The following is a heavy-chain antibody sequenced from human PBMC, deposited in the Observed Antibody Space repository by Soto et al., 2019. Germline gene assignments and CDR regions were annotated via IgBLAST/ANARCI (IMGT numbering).Heavy chain of an antibody. CDR2: IYYSGST. V-gene: IGHV4-30-4*01. CDR3: ARGYSRYDH. Sequence: QVQLQESGPGLVKPSQTLSLTCTVSGGSISSGDYYWSWIRQPPGKGLEWIGYIYYSGSTHYNPSLTTPLTPSVDTSQNQFPLKLSSVTAADTAVYYCARGYSRYDHWGQGTLVTVSS. CDR1: GGSISSGDYY. D-gene: IGHD5-12*01. J-gene: IGHJ5*02.